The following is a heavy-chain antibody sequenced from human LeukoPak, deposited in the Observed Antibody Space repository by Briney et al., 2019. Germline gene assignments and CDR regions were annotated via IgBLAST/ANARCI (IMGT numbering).Heavy chain of an antibody. D-gene: IGHD3-10*01. CDR1: GGSFSGYY. CDR3: ARGRAGGY. Sequence: SETLSLTCAVYGGSFSGYYWSWIRQPPGKGLEWIGEINHRGSTNYNPSLKSRVTISVDTSKNQFSLKLSSVTAADTAVYYCARGRAGGYWGQGTLVTVSS. CDR2: INHRGST. J-gene: IGHJ4*02. V-gene: IGHV4-34*01.